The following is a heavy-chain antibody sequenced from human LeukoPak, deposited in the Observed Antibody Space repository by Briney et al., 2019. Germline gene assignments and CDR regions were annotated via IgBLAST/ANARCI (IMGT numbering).Heavy chain of an antibody. V-gene: IGHV3-21*01. CDR3: ARDHPVTTGVGAAFDI. CDR1: GFTFNNYA. J-gene: IGHJ3*02. CDR2: VSSSSSYI. D-gene: IGHD4-17*01. Sequence: GGSLRLSCSASGFTFNNYALTWVRQTPGQGLEWVSSVSSSSSYIYYADSVKGRFTISRDNAKNSLYLQMNSLRAEDTAVYYCARDHPVTTGVGAAFDIWGQGTMVTVSS.